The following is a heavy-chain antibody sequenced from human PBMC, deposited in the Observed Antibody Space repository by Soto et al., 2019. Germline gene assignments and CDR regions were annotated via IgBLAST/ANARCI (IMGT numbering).Heavy chain of an antibody. D-gene: IGHD5-18*01. J-gene: IGHJ4*02. V-gene: IGHV4-34*01. CDR1: GGSFSAHY. CDR2: INHSGST. Sequence: QVQLQQWGAGLLRPSETLSLTCAVYGGSFSAHYWSWVRQSPGKGLEWIGEINHSGSTNYSPSLKSRIGISVDTSKNQFSLMLTSMTAADTAVYYCARGLGGYSYGGLDSWGQGVLVTVSS. CDR3: ARGLGGYSYGGLDS.